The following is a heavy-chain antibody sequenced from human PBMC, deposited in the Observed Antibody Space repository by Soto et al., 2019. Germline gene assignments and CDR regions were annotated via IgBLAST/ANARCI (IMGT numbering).Heavy chain of an antibody. J-gene: IGHJ6*02. Sequence: PSETLSLTCTVSGGSISSGGYSWSWIRQPPGKGLEWIGYIYHYGSTYYNPSLKSRVTISVDTSKNQFSLKLSSVTAADTAVYYCARVCGGDCHNGMDVWGQGTTVTVSS. CDR2: IYHYGST. V-gene: IGHV4-30-2*05. D-gene: IGHD2-21*02. CDR3: ARVCGGDCHNGMDV. CDR1: GGSISSGGYS.